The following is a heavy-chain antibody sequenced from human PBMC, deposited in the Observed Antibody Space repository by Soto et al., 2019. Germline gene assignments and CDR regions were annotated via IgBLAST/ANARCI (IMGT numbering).Heavy chain of an antibody. Sequence: QVQLVQSGAEVKKPGASVKVSCKASGYTITSYDINWVRQATGQGLEWMGWMNPNSGNTGYAQKFQGRVTMTRNTSISTAYMELSSLRSEDTAVYYCARERSAAGTGWFDPWGQGPLVTVSS. CDR1: GYTITSYD. J-gene: IGHJ5*02. D-gene: IGHD6-13*01. CDR3: ARERSAAGTGWFDP. V-gene: IGHV1-8*01. CDR2: MNPNSGNT.